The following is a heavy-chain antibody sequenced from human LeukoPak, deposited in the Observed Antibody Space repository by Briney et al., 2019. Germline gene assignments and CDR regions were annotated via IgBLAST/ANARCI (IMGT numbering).Heavy chain of an antibody. CDR2: IYRSGDT. J-gene: IGHJ4*02. CDR1: GGSITSTTYY. Sequence: PSETLSLTCTVSGGSITSTTYYWGWICQPPGKGLEWIGSIYRSGDTYYNPYLESRVAMSVHTSKNQFSLKLTSVTAADTAVYYCAGPNTDLMFAYWGQGTLVTVSS. D-gene: IGHD3-10*02. V-gene: IGHV4-39*01. CDR3: AGPNTDLMFAY.